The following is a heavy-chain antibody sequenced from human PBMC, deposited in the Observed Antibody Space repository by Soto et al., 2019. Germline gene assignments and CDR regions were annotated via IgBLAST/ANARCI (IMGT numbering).Heavy chain of an antibody. CDR3: ARVYYYDPLDY. CDR1: GGSFSGYY. CDR2: INHSGST. Sequence: SETLSLTCAVYGGSFSGYYWSWIRQPPGKGLEWIGEINHSGSTNYNPSLKSRVTISVDTSKNQFSLKLSSVTAADTAVYYCARVYYYDPLDYWGQGTLVTVSS. D-gene: IGHD3-22*01. J-gene: IGHJ4*02. V-gene: IGHV4-34*01.